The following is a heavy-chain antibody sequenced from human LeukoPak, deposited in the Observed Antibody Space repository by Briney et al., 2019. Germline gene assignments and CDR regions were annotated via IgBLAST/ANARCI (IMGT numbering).Heavy chain of an antibody. V-gene: IGHV3-23*01. CDR2: ISGSGGST. J-gene: IGHJ4*02. CDR3: ARDNYSTPDY. D-gene: IGHD4-11*01. CDR1: GFTFSSYG. Sequence: GGSLRLSCAASGFTFSSYGMSWVRQAPGKGLEWVSAISGSGGSTYYADSAKGRFTISRDNAKNSLYLQMNSLRAEDTAVYYCARDNYSTPDYWGQGTLVTVSS.